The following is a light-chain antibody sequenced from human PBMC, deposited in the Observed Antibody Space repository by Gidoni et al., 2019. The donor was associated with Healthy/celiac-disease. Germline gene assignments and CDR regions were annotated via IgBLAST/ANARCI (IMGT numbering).Light chain of an antibody. Sequence: EIVLTQSPATLSLSPGERATLSCRASQSVSSYLAWYQQKPGRAPRLHIYDASNRATGIPARFSGSGSGTDFTLTISSLEPEDFAVYYYQQRSNWPPVYTFGQGTKLEIK. V-gene: IGKV3-11*01. J-gene: IGKJ2*01. CDR2: DAS. CDR3: QQRSNWPPVYT. CDR1: QSVSSY.